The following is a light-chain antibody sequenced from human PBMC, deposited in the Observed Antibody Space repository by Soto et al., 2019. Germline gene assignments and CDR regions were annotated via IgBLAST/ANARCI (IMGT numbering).Light chain of an antibody. V-gene: IGLV7-46*01. CDR1: TGAVTSGHY. Sequence: QAVVTQEPSLTVSPGGTVTLTCGSSTGAVTSGHYPYWFQQKPGQAPRTLIYDTSNKHSWTPARFSGSLLGGKAALTLSGAQPEAEAEYYCLLSYSGARQGVFGGGTKLTVL. CDR3: LLSYSGARQGV. CDR2: DTS. J-gene: IGLJ3*02.